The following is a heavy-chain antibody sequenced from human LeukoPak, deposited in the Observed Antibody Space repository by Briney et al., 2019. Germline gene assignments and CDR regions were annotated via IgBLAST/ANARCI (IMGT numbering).Heavy chain of an antibody. CDR2: IYYSGNT. CDR1: GGSITSDH. V-gene: IGHV4-59*12. D-gene: IGHD4-11*01. J-gene: IGHJ4*02. CDR3: ARGREVTRDFDY. Sequence: PSETLSLTCTVSGGSITSDHWNWIRQPPGKGLEWIGCIYYSGNTYYNPSLKSRVTISVDTSKSQFSLKLSSVTAADTSVYYCARGREVTRDFDYWGQGTLVSVSS.